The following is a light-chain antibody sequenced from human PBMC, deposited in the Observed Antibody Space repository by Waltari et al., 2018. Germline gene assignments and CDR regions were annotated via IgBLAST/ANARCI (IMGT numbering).Light chain of an antibody. Sequence: QSALTQPASVSGSPGQSITISCTGTSSDVGGYNYVSWYQQHPGKAPKLMIYEVSNRPSGVSNRFSGSNAGNTASLTISGLQPEDEADYYCSSYASTITVVFGGGTKLTVL. J-gene: IGLJ2*01. CDR2: EVS. V-gene: IGLV2-14*01. CDR1: SSDVGGYNY. CDR3: SSYASTITVV.